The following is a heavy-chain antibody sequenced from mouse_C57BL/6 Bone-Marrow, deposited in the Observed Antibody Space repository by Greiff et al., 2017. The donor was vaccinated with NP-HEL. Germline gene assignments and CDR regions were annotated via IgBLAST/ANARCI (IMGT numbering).Heavy chain of an antibody. J-gene: IGHJ4*01. CDR3: ARRLHAMDY. Sequence: VQLQQSGAELVRPGASVKLSCKASGYTFTDYYINWVKQRPGQGLEWIARIYPGSGNTYYNEKFKGKATLTAEKSSSTAYMQLSSLTSEDSAVYFCARRLHAMDYWGQGTSVTVSS. CDR1: GYTFTDYY. V-gene: IGHV1-76*01. D-gene: IGHD2-4*01. CDR2: IYPGSGNT.